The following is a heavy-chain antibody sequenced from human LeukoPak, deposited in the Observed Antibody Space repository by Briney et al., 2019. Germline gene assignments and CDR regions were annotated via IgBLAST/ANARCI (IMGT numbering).Heavy chain of an antibody. CDR1: GYTFTSYG. V-gene: IGHV1-18*01. CDR3: AWDPDYGDYGVRIDY. Sequence: ASVKVSCKASGYTFTSYGISWVRQAPGQGLEWMGWISAYNGNTNYAQKLQGRVTMTTDTSTSTAYMELRSLRSDDTAVYYCAWDPDYGDYGVRIDYWGQGTLVTVSS. D-gene: IGHD4-17*01. J-gene: IGHJ4*02. CDR2: ISAYNGNT.